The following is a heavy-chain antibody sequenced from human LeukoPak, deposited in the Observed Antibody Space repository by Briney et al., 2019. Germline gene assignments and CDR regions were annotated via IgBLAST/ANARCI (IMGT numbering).Heavy chain of an antibody. CDR3: ARGAGFAEPLPEY. CDR2: INAGHGNT. D-gene: IGHD1-14*01. CDR1: GYTFTSYA. V-gene: IGHV1-3*01. J-gene: IGHJ4*02. Sequence: ASVKVSCKASGYTFTSYAIQWVRQAPGQRLEWMGWINAGHGNTKYSQKFQGRVTITRDSSASTAYMELSSLRSEDTAVYYCARGAGFAEPLPEYWGQGTLLTVSS.